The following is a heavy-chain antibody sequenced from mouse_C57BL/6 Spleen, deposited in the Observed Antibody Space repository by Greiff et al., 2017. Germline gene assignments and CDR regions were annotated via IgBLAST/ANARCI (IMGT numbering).Heavy chain of an antibody. CDR2: INPNNGGN. J-gene: IGHJ1*03. CDR3: ARRDWEDWYFDV. Sequence: EVQLLQSGPELVQPGASVQIPCKAFGYTFTDYNMDWVKQSHGKSLEWIGDINPNNGGNSCNHKFKGKATLTVDKSSSTAYMELRSLTSEPTAVYYCARRDWEDWYFDVWGTGTTVTVYS. CDR1: GYTFTDYN. D-gene: IGHD4-1*01. V-gene: IGHV1-18*01.